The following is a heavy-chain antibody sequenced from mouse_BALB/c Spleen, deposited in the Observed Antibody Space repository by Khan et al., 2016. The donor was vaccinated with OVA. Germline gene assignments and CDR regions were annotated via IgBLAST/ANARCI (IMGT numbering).Heavy chain of an antibody. CDR2: INPSNGYT. J-gene: IGHJ2*01. CDR1: GYTFINYW. Sequence: QVQLKQSGAELAIPGASVKMSCKASGYTFINYWILWIKQRPGHGLVWIGYINPSNGYTEYNQNFKDKATLTADKSSSTAYMQLSSLTSEDSTVYYCARRGLRWDFDYWGQGTTLTVSS. V-gene: IGHV1-4*01. CDR3: ARRGLRWDFDY. D-gene: IGHD1-1*01.